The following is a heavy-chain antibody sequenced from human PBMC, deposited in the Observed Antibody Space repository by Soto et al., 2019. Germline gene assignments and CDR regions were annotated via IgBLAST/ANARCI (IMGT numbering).Heavy chain of an antibody. V-gene: IGHV1-8*01. Sequence: GASVKVFCKASGYSFTTYDINWARQVTGQGPEWMGWMNPNSGNTGYAQKFEGRVTMTRDTSTNTAYMELSSLTFENTAVYYCARGLYCISASCPRPYYNFGMDVWGQGTTVTVSS. D-gene: IGHD2-2*01. CDR2: MNPNSGNT. CDR1: GYSFTTYD. CDR3: ARGLYCISASCPRPYYNFGMDV. J-gene: IGHJ6*02.